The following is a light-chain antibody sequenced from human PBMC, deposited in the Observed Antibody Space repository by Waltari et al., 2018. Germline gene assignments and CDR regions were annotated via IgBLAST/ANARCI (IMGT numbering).Light chain of an antibody. J-gene: IGKJ1*01. Sequence: EIVLTQSPGTLSLSPGERATLSCRASQSVSRSLAWYQQKPGQAPRLLIYGASSRATGVPDRCSGSGSGTDFSLTISRLEPEDFAVYYCHHYVRLPVSFGQGTKVEIK. V-gene: IGKV3-20*01. CDR1: QSVSRS. CDR2: GAS. CDR3: HHYVRLPVS.